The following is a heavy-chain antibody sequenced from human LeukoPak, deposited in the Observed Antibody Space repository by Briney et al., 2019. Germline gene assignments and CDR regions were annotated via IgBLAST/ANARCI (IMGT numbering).Heavy chain of an antibody. CDR2: IKEDGSEN. Sequence: PGGSLRHSCAASGFTFSRYWMTWVRQAPGKGLEWVANIKEDGSENSYVESVKGRFTISRDNAKNSLYLQLNSLRAEDTAVYFCARQRYSDYWGQGTLVTVSS. CDR3: ARQRYSDY. J-gene: IGHJ4*02. CDR1: GFTFSRYW. V-gene: IGHV3-7*01. D-gene: IGHD1-1*01.